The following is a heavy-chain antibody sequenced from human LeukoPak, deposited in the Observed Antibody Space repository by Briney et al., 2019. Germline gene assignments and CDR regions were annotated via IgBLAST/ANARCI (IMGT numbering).Heavy chain of an antibody. J-gene: IGHJ4*02. CDR1: GFNLRSYA. V-gene: IGHV3-30*03. Sequence: GGSLRLSCAASGFNLRSYAMHWVRQAPGKGLEWVAVISYDGSKDNFAESVRGRFTISRDNSKNTLYLQMNSLRPEDTAVYYCARPYCNSRSCHDYFDYWGQGTLVTVSS. D-gene: IGHD2-15*01. CDR2: ISYDGSKD. CDR3: ARPYCNSRSCHDYFDY.